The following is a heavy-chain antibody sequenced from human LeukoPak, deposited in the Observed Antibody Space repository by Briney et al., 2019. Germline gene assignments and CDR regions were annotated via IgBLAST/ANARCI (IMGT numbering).Heavy chain of an antibody. V-gene: IGHV3-48*04. CDR2: ISSSGSTI. CDR3: ARWAVAGIE. D-gene: IGHD6-19*01. Sequence: GGSLRLSCAAFGFSFKTYSMNWVRQAPGKGLEWVSYISSSGSTIYYADSVKGRFTISRDNAKNSLYLQMNSLRAEDTAVYYCARWAVAGIEWGQGTLVTVSS. CDR1: GFSFKTYS. J-gene: IGHJ4*02.